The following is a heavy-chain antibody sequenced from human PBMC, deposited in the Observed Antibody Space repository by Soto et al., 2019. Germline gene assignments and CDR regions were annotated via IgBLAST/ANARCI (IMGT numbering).Heavy chain of an antibody. Sequence: ESGGGVVQPGRSLRLSCAASGFTFSSYGMHWVRQAPGKGLEWVAVIWYDGSNKYYADSVKGRFTISRDNSKNTLYLQMNSLRAEDTAVYYCARVGAPYYDILTGPYWYFDLWGRGTLVTVSS. CDR3: ARVGAPYYDILTGPYWYFDL. V-gene: IGHV3-33*01. CDR1: GFTFSSYG. CDR2: IWYDGSNK. J-gene: IGHJ2*01. D-gene: IGHD3-9*01.